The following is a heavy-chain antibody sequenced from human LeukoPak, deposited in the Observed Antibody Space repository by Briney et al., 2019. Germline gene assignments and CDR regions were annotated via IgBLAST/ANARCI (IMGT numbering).Heavy chain of an antibody. Sequence: PSETLSLTCTVSGYSISSSYYWGWIRQPPGKGLEWIGSIYYSGSTYYNPSLKSRVTISVDTSKNQFSLKLSSVTAADTAVYYCARGRFLEWLNSDAFDIWGQGTMVTVSS. CDR1: GYSISSSYY. V-gene: IGHV4-38-2*02. CDR3: ARGRFLEWLNSDAFDI. CDR2: IYYSGST. D-gene: IGHD3-3*01. J-gene: IGHJ3*02.